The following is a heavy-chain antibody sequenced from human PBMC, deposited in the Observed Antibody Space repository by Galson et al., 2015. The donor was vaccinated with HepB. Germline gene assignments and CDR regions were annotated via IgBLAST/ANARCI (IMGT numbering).Heavy chain of an antibody. V-gene: IGHV3-23*01. CDR3: AKDTRPYDFWSCLGY. CDR1: GFTFTSYA. CDR2: ISGSGSST. J-gene: IGHJ4*02. D-gene: IGHD3-3*01. Sequence: SLRLSCAASGFTFTSYAMTWVRQTPGKGLEWVSSISGSGSSTYYADSLKGRFTISRDNSKNTLYLQMNSLRADDTAVYFCAKDTRPYDFWSCLGYWGQGTLVTVSS.